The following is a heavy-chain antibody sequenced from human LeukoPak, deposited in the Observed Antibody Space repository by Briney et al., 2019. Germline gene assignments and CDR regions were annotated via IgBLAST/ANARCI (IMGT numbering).Heavy chain of an antibody. CDR3: ARALDV. CDR2: IPYDGSYT. J-gene: IGHJ6*04. V-gene: IGHV3-30*04. CDR1: GLSFNTYA. Sequence: GGSLRLSCVDSGLSFNTYAMHWVRQAPGKGLEWVAAIPYDGSYTYYRDSVRGRFTISRDNSKNTMYLQMNSLRAEDTAMYYCARALDVWGKGTTVTVSS.